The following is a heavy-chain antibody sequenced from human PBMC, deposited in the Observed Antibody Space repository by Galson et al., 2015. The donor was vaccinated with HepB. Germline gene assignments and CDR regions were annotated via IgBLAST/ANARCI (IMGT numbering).Heavy chain of an antibody. D-gene: IGHD6-19*01. Sequence: SLRLSCAASGFTFSSYSMNWVRQAPGKGLEWVSSISSSSSYIYYADSVKGRFTISRDNAKYSLYLQMNSLRAEDTAVYYCARDKIRYSSGGGYYFDYWGQGTLVTVSS. V-gene: IGHV3-21*01. CDR2: ISSSSSYI. CDR3: ARDKIRYSSGGGYYFDY. J-gene: IGHJ4*02. CDR1: GFTFSSYS.